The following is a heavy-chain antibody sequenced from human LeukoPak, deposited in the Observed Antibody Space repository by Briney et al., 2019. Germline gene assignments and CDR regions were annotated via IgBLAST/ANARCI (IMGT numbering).Heavy chain of an antibody. J-gene: IGHJ4*02. Sequence: GGSLRLPCAASGFTFDDYTMHWVRQAPGKGLEWVSLISWDGGSTYYADSVKGRFTISRDNSKNSLYLQMNSLRTEDTALYYCAKDRAGIAAAGTEFDYWGQGTLVTVSS. CDR3: AKDRAGIAAAGTEFDY. CDR1: GFTFDDYT. CDR2: ISWDGGST. D-gene: IGHD6-13*01. V-gene: IGHV3-43*01.